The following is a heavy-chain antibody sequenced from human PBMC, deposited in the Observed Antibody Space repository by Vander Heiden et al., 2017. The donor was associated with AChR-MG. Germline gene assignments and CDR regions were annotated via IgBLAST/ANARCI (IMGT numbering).Heavy chain of an antibody. CDR3: ARENDFWSAYRDYYYGLDV. J-gene: IGHJ6*02. Sequence: EVQLVESGGALVQPGGSLRLSCAASGFPFSSFSIPWVRQAPGKGLEWLSYISGSGNLIYYADSVKGRFTTSRDNGKNSLYLQMNSLRDEDTAVYYCARENDFWSAYRDYYYGLDVWGQGTTVTVSS. D-gene: IGHD3-3*01. CDR1: GFPFSSFS. V-gene: IGHV3-48*02. CDR2: ISGSGNLI.